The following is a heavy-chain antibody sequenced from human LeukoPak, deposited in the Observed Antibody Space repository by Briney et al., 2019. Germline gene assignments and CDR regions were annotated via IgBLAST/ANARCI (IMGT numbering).Heavy chain of an antibody. Sequence: AGGSLRLSCAASGFTFSSYSMNWVRQAPGKGLEWVSSISSSSSYIYYADSVKGRFTISRDNAKNSLYLQMNSLRAEDTAVYFCAEDMVRGYYFDCWGQGTLITVSS. CDR3: AEDMVRGYYFDC. V-gene: IGHV3-21*04. D-gene: IGHD3-10*01. CDR2: ISSSSSYI. CDR1: GFTFSSYS. J-gene: IGHJ4*02.